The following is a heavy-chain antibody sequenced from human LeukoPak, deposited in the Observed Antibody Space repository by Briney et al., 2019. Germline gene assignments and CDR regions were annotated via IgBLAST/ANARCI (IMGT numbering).Heavy chain of an antibody. CDR2: ISGSGGRT. Sequence: GGSLRLSCAASGFTFSSYAMSWVRQAPGKGLEWVSTISGSGGRTYYADSVKGRFTIARDNAKNSLYLQMNSLRAEDTAVYYCARSSITMVRGVIKSTTSWYHYYNMDVWGKGTTVTVSS. D-gene: IGHD3-10*01. V-gene: IGHV3-23*01. J-gene: IGHJ6*03. CDR1: GFTFSSYA. CDR3: ARSSITMVRGVIKSTTSWYHYYNMDV.